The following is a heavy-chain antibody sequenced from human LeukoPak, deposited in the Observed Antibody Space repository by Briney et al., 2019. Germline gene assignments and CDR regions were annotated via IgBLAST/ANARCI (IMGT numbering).Heavy chain of an antibody. J-gene: IGHJ6*03. CDR2: MNPNSGNT. D-gene: IGHD4-17*01. CDR3: ARGLWYGDYGYYYYYYMDV. Sequence: GASVKVSCKASGYTFTSYDINWVRQATGQGLEWMGWMNPNSGNTGYAQKFQGRVTITRNTSISTAYMELSSLRSEDTAVYYCARGLWYGDYGYYYYYYMDVWGKGTTVTVSS. CDR1: GYTFTSYD. V-gene: IGHV1-8*03.